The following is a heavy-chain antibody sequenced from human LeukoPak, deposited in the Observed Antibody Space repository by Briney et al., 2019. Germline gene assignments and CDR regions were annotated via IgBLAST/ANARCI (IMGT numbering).Heavy chain of an antibody. CDR3: ASQRFGELPH. J-gene: IGHJ4*02. Sequence: IPGGSLRLSCAASGFTFSSYSMNWVRQPPGKGLEWVSSISSTSTYIYYADSVKGRFTISRDNARNSLFLQMNSLRAEDTAVYYCASQRFGELPHWGQGTLVTVSS. D-gene: IGHD3-10*01. CDR2: ISSTSTYI. CDR1: GFTFSSYS. V-gene: IGHV3-21*01.